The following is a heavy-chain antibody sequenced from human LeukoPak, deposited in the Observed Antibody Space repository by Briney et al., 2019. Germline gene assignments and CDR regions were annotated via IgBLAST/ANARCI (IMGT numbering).Heavy chain of an antibody. J-gene: IGHJ6*02. D-gene: IGHD3-10*01. Sequence: PSGTLSLTCAVSGGSISSSNWWSWVRQPPGKGLEWIGEIYHSGSTNYNPSLKSRVTISVDKSKNQFSLKLSSVTAADTAVYYCARVRGSGTVWRYYYYGMDVWGQGTTVTVSS. CDR1: GGSISSSNW. CDR3: ARVRGSGTVWRYYYYGMDV. CDR2: IYHSGST. V-gene: IGHV4-4*02.